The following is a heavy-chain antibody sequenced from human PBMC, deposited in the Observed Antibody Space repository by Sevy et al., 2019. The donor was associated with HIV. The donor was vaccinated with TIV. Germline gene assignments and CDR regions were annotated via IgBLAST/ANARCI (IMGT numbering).Heavy chain of an antibody. CDR2: ITSNNSAR. CDR3: STSTNYYYNSGSTPPHFQH. Sequence: GGSLRLSCAASGFTFNVYDMNWVRQAPGKGLEWVAHITSNNSARYHEDPVKGRFTISRDNAKNSLYLQMNSLRDEDTAVYYCSTSTNYYYNSGSTPPHFQHWGQGTLVTVSS. J-gene: IGHJ1*01. D-gene: IGHD3-22*01. CDR1: GFTFNVYD. V-gene: IGHV3-48*02.